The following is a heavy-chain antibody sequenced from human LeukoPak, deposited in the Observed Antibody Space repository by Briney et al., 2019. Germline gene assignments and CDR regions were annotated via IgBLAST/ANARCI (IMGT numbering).Heavy chain of an antibody. CDR3: ARDRPYGSGRDYYYYMDV. CDR2: ISAYNGNT. V-gene: IGHV1-18*01. Sequence: ASVKVSCKASGYTFTSYGISWVRQAPGQGLEWMGWISAYNGNTNYAQKLQGRVTMTTDTSTSTAYMELRSLRSDDTAVYYCARDRPYGSGRDYYYYMDVWGKGTTVTISS. CDR1: GYTFTSYG. J-gene: IGHJ6*03. D-gene: IGHD3-10*01.